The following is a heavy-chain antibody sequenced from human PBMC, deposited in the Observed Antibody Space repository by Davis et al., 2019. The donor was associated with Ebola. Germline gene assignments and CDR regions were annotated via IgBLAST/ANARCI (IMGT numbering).Heavy chain of an antibody. V-gene: IGHV1-46*01. CDR1: GYTFTSYY. D-gene: IGHD4-17*01. Sequence: ASVKVSCKASGYTFTSYYMHWVRQAPGQGLEWMGIINPSGGSTSYAQKFQGRVTITADESTSTAYMELSSLRSEDTAVYYCARPSQLWYGDYLFDYWGQGTLVTVSS. CDR2: INPSGGST. J-gene: IGHJ4*02. CDR3: ARPSQLWYGDYLFDY.